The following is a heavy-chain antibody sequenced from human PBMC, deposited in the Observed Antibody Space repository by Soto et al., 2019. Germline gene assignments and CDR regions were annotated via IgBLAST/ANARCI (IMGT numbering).Heavy chain of an antibody. D-gene: IGHD6-19*01. CDR1: GGSISSSNW. CDR2: VYHSGST. CDR3: ARDLDTSGWPDY. V-gene: IGHV4-4*02. Sequence: KASETLSLTCDVSGGSISSSNWWTWVRQPPGKGLEWIGEVYHSGSTNFNPSLKSRVTMSVDKSKNQTSLKLNSVTAADTAVYYCARDLDTSGWPDYWGQGILVTVS. J-gene: IGHJ4*02.